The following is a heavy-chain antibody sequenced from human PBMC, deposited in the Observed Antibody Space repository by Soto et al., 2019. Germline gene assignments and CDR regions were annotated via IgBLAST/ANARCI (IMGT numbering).Heavy chain of an antibody. CDR1: GHTFTSYA. CDR2: INAGNGDT. V-gene: IGHV1-3*01. J-gene: IGHJ4*02. CDR3: ARDLPSTGWYDY. D-gene: IGHD6-19*01. Sequence: GASVKVSCKASGHTFTSYAVHWVRQAPGQRLEWMGWINAGNGDTIYSQKLQGRVTITRDTSASTAYMELSSLRSEDTAVYYCARDLPSTGWYDYWGQGTLVTVSS.